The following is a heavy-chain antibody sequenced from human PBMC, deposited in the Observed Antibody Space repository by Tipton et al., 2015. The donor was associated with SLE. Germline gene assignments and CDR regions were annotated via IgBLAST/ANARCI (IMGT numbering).Heavy chain of an antibody. CDR1: GFTFSSYT. CDR3: ARDLWSGPSIDYFQH. J-gene: IGHJ1*01. Sequence: SLRLSCAASGFTFSSYTMNWVRQAPGKGLEWVSSISGDSSYKFYTDSLKGRFTISRDNAKNSLYLQVNSLRAEDTTVYYSARDLWSGPSIDYFQHWGQGTLVIVSS. CDR2: ISGDSSYK. V-gene: IGHV3-21*01. D-gene: IGHD3-3*01.